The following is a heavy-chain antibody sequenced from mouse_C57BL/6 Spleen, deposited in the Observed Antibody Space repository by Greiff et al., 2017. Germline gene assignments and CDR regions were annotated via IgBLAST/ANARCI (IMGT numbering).Heavy chain of an antibody. CDR2: INPNNGGT. CDR1: GYTFTDYY. Sequence: EVQLQQSGPELVKPGASVKISCKASGYTFTDYYMNWVKQSHGKSLEWIGDINPNNGGTSYNQKFKGKATLTVDKSSSTAYMELRSLTAEDSAVYYCARGGGSSYLYAMDYWGQGTSVTVSS. J-gene: IGHJ4*01. CDR3: ARGGGSSYLYAMDY. V-gene: IGHV1-26*01. D-gene: IGHD1-1*01.